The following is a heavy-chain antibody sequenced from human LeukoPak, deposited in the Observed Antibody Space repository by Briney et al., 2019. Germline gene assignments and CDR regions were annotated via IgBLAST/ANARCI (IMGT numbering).Heavy chain of an antibody. D-gene: IGHD1-26*01. J-gene: IGHJ5*02. Sequence: ASVKVSCKASGYTLTSNDINWVRQATGQGLEWMGWINPNSGNTGYTQKFQGRVTITRNTSITTAYLELSSLRSEDTAVYYCARVVGATAGIIRFDAWGLGTLVTVSS. CDR1: GYTLTSND. CDR2: INPNSGNT. CDR3: ARVVGATAGIIRFDA. V-gene: IGHV1-8*01.